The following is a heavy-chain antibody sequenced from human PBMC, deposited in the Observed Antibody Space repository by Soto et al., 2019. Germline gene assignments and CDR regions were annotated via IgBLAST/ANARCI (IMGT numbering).Heavy chain of an antibody. Sequence: EVQLVESGGGLAKPGGSLRLSCAASGFNFNNAWMSWVRQAPGKGLEWVGHVKSKSDGGTTDFGAPVEGRFTISRDDSKNMLYLQMNSLQTEDTAVYYCITRDADKPRSYFDLWGRGTLVTVSS. CDR3: ITRDADKPRSYFDL. D-gene: IGHD2-2*01. CDR2: VKSKSDGGTT. V-gene: IGHV3-15*01. J-gene: IGHJ2*01. CDR1: GFNFNNAW.